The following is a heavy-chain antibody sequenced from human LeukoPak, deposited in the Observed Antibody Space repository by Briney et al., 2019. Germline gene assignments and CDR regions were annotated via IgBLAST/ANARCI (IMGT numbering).Heavy chain of an antibody. Sequence: PSETLSLTCTVSGGSISSSGYFWGWIRQPPGKGLEWIGSFYYGGNTYYNPSLKSRVTVSVDTSRNQFSLKLTSVTAADTAFYYCARHELPGMSVSAGFDYWGQRALVTVSS. D-gene: IGHD6-19*01. CDR3: ARHELPGMSVSAGFDY. V-gene: IGHV4-39*01. CDR2: FYYGGNT. CDR1: GGSISSSGYF. J-gene: IGHJ4*02.